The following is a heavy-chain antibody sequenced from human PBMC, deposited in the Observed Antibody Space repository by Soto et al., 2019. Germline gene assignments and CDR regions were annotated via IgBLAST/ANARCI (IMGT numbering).Heavy chain of an antibody. CDR1: GFTFSSYA. D-gene: IGHD3-16*01. V-gene: IGHV3-23*01. J-gene: IGHJ4*02. CDR2: ISGSGGST. CDR3: AKDFYASSSSRAGFSDY. Sequence: EVQLLESGGGLVQPGGSLRLSCAASGFTFSSYAMSWVRQAPGKGLEWVSAISGSGGSTYYADSVKGRFTISRDNSKNTLYLQMNSLRAEDTAVYYCAKDFYASSSSRAGFSDYWGQGTLVTVSS.